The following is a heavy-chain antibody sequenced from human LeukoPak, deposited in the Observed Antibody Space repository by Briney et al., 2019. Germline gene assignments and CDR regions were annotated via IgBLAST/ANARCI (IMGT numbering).Heavy chain of an antibody. CDR3: ARRMGAITFGGEDY. Sequence: PGGSLGLSCAASGFTFSSYAMSWVRQAPGKGLEWVSAISGSGGSTYYADSVKGRFTISRDNSKNTLYLQMNSLRAEDTAVYYCARRMGAITFGGEDYWGQGTLVTVSS. CDR1: GFTFSSYA. CDR2: ISGSGGST. D-gene: IGHD3-16*01. V-gene: IGHV3-23*01. J-gene: IGHJ4*02.